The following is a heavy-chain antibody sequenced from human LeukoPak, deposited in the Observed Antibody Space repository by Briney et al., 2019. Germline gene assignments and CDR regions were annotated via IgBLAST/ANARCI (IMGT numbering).Heavy chain of an antibody. CDR3: ARDVGPYGSGSYPPGY. J-gene: IGHJ4*02. CDR2: ISYDGSNK. CDR1: GFTFSSYA. V-gene: IGHV3-30*04. D-gene: IGHD3-10*01. Sequence: GGSLRLSCAASGFTFSSYAMHWVRQAPGKGLEWVAVISYDGSNKYYADSVKGRFTISRDNSKNTLYLQMNSLRAEDTAVYYCARDVGPYGSGSYPPGYWGQGTLVTVSS.